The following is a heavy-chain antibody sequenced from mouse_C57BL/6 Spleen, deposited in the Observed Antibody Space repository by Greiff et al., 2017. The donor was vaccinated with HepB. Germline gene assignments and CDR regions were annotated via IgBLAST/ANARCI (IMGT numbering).Heavy chain of an antibody. D-gene: IGHD1-1*02. V-gene: IGHV7-3*01. Sequence: EVKLMESGGGLVQPGGSLSLSCAASGFTFTDYYMSWVRQPPGKALEWLGFIRNKANGYTTEYSASVKGRFTISRDNSQSILYLQMNALRAEDSATYYCARYGDYGSLAYWGQGTLVTVSA. CDR3: ARYGDYGSLAY. CDR2: IRNKANGYTT. CDR1: GFTFTDYY. J-gene: IGHJ3*01.